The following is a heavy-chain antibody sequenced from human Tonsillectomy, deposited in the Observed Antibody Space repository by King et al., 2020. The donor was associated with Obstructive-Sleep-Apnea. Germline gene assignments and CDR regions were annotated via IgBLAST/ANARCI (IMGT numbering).Heavy chain of an antibody. D-gene: IGHD5-18*01. V-gene: IGHV4-4*02. CDR2: IYHSGST. J-gene: IGHJ4*02. Sequence: KWWSWVSQPPGKGLEWIGEIYHSGSTNYNPSLKSRVTISVDKSKNHFSLKLSSVTATDTAVYYCARDLGYSYGYTLAYWGQGTLVTVSS. CDR1: KW. CDR3: ARDLGYSYGYTLAY.